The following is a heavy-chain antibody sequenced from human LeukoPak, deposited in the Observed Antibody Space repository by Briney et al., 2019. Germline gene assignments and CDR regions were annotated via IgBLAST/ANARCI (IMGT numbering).Heavy chain of an antibody. Sequence: ASVKVSCKASGYTFTSYAMHWVRQAPGQRLEWMGWINAGNGNTKYSQKFQGRVTITRDTSASTAYMELSRLRSDDTAVYYCAREGGTKQTRPFDYWGQGTLVTVSS. CDR1: GYTFTSYA. J-gene: IGHJ4*02. CDR3: AREGGTKQTRPFDY. CDR2: INAGNGNT. V-gene: IGHV1-3*01. D-gene: IGHD1-14*01.